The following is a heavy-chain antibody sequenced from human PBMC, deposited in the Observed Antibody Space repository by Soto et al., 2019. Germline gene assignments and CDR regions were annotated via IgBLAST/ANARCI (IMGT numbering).Heavy chain of an antibody. Sequence: KQSQTLSLTCAVYGGSFSGYYWSWIRQPPGKGLEWIGEINHSGSTNYNPSLKSRVTISVDTSKNQFSLKLSSVTAADTAVYYCASIFSGGNPSNDYWGQGTLVTVSS. CDR3: ASIFSGGNPSNDY. J-gene: IGHJ4*02. CDR1: GGSFSGYY. V-gene: IGHV4-34*01. D-gene: IGHD6-19*01. CDR2: INHSGST.